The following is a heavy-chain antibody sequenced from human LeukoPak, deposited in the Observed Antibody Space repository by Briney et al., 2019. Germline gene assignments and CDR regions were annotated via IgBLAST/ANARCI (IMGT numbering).Heavy chain of an antibody. CDR1: GFTFSSYA. J-gene: IGHJ4*02. V-gene: IGHV3-64D*06. CDR3: VKDRRSSGYGGFDY. D-gene: IGHD5-12*01. Sequence: GGSLRLSCAASGFTFSSYAMHWVRQAPGKGLEYVSGISSNGGSTFYGDSVKGRFTISRDNSKNTLYLQMSSLRAEDTAVYYCVKDRRSSGYGGFDYWGQGTLVLVSS. CDR2: ISSNGGST.